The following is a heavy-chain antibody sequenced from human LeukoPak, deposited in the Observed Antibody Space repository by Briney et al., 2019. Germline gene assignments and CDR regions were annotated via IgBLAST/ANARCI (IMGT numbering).Heavy chain of an antibody. CDR3: ARGGSRIVVVVAARKPHYFDY. D-gene: IGHD2-15*01. CDR1: GGTFSGYY. CDR2: ISHSGST. V-gene: IGHV4-34*01. J-gene: IGHJ4*02. Sequence: SENLSLTCAVYGGTFSGYYWSWIRQPPGKGLEWIGEISHSGSTNYNPSLKSRVTISVDTSKNQVSLKLSSVTAADTAVYYCARGGSRIVVVVAARKPHYFDYWGQGTLVTVSS.